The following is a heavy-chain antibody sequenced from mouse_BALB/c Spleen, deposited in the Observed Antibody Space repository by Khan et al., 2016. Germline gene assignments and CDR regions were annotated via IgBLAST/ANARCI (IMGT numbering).Heavy chain of an antibody. Sequence: EVKLEVSGGGLVQPGGSMKLSCAASGFTFSDAWMDWVRQSPERGLEWVAEISGETNNHAIYYAESVKGRFTISRDDSKISVYLQMNSFRAEDCGLYYCTLYDNYSVDYWGQGTSVTVSS. J-gene: IGHJ4*01. V-gene: IGHV6-6*01. CDR3: TLYDNYSVDY. CDR2: ISGETNNHAI. CDR1: GFTFSDAW. D-gene: IGHD2-1*01.